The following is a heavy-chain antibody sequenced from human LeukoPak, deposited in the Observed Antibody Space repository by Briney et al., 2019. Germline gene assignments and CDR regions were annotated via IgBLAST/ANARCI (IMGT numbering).Heavy chain of an antibody. CDR2: ISAYNGNT. CDR1: GYTFTSYG. Sequence: ASVTVSCKASGYTFTSYGISWVRQAPGQGLEWMGWISAYNGNTNYAQKLQGRVTMTTDTSTSTPYMELRSLRSDDTAVYYCARGLYGDSSTGYWYFDLWGRGTLVTVSS. V-gene: IGHV1-18*01. J-gene: IGHJ2*01. D-gene: IGHD4-17*01. CDR3: ARGLYGDSSTGYWYFDL.